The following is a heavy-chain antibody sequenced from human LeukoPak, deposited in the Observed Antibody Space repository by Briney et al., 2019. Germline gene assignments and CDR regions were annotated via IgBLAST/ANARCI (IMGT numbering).Heavy chain of an antibody. D-gene: IGHD6-19*01. CDR3: ARRRAGLDWLEP. V-gene: IGHV4-39*01. CDR2: IHCDGRT. Sequence: KPSETLSLTCTVSGDSFSNTNYYWDWIRQPPGKGLEWIGAIHCDGRTYYNPSLKSRVTISGDTSENQFSLKLSSVTAADTAIYYCARRRAGLDWLEPWGQGTLVAVSS. J-gene: IGHJ5*02. CDR1: GDSFSNTNYY.